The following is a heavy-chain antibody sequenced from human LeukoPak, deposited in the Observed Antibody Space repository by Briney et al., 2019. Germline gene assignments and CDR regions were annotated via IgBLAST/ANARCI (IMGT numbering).Heavy chain of an antibody. CDR3: ARDSPSEAAAGLG. V-gene: IGHV4-34*01. CDR1: GGSFSGYY. CDR2: INHSGST. Sequence: PSETLSLTCAVYGGSFSGYYWSWIRQPPGKGLEWIGEINHSGSTNYNPSLKSRVTISVDKSKNQFSLKLSSVTAADTAVYYCARDSPSEAAAGLGWGQGTLVTVSS. D-gene: IGHD6-13*01. J-gene: IGHJ4*02.